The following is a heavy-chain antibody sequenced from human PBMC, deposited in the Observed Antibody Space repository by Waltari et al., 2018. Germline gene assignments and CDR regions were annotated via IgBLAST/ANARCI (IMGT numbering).Heavy chain of an antibody. CDR2: ISWNSGSI. J-gene: IGHJ4*02. Sequence: EVQLVESGGGLVQPGRSLRLSCAASGFTFDDYAMHWVRQAPGKGLEWVSGISWNSGSIGYADSVKGRFTISRDNAKNSLYLQMNSLRAEDMALYYCAKDWGSMVRGSYVDYWGQGTLVTVSS. D-gene: IGHD3-10*01. CDR3: AKDWGSMVRGSYVDY. CDR1: GFTFDDYA. V-gene: IGHV3-9*03.